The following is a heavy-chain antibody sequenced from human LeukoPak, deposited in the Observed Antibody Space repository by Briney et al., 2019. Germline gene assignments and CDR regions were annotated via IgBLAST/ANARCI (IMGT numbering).Heavy chain of an antibody. CDR1: GFTFSSYG. CDR3: VRDFYYDSSEMQSYYYYYMDV. D-gene: IGHD3-22*01. CDR2: IKGDGSSI. J-gene: IGHJ6*03. Sequence: GGSLRLSCAASGFTFSSYGMHWVRQAPGKGLVWVSRIKGDGSSICYADSVKGRFSISRDNDKNKLYLQMNSLTAEDTAVYYCVRDFYYDSSEMQSYYYYYMDVWGKGTTVTISS. V-gene: IGHV3-74*01.